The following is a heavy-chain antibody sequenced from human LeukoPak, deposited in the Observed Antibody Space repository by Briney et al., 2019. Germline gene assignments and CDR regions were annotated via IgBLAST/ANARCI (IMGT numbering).Heavy chain of an antibody. Sequence: GASVKVSCTASGYTCTVYYMHWVRKAPGQGLEWMGWINPNSGGTNYAQKFQGRVTVTRDTSISTAYMELRSLRSDDTAVYYCAKDSSSWYMRMGNNWFDPWGQGTLVTVSS. J-gene: IGHJ5*02. V-gene: IGHV1-2*02. D-gene: IGHD6-13*01. CDR3: AKDSSSWYMRMGNNWFDP. CDR1: GYTCTVYY. CDR2: INPNSGGT.